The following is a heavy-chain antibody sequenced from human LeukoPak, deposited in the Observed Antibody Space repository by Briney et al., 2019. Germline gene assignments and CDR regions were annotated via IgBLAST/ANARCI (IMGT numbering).Heavy chain of an antibody. Sequence: PSETLSLTCTVSGGSISSGGYYWSWIRQHPGKGLEWIVYIYYSGSTYYNPSLKSRVTISVDTSKNQFSLKLSSVTAADTAVYYCARDSGYYDSSGYYPDAFDIWGQGTMVTVSS. CDR1: GGSISSGGYY. V-gene: IGHV4-31*03. D-gene: IGHD3-22*01. CDR2: IYYSGST. CDR3: ARDSGYYDSSGYYPDAFDI. J-gene: IGHJ3*02.